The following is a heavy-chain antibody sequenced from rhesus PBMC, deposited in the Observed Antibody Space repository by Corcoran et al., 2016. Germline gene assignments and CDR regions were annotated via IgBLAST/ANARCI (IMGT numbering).Heavy chain of an antibody. D-gene: IGHD2-21*01. CDR2: IGGSSDST. J-gene: IGHJ5-1*01. V-gene: IGHV4-127*01. CDR3: ARQVGGYNHFDV. CDR1: GYSISSGFG. Sequence: QVQLQESGPGLVKPSETLSLTCAVSGYSISSGFGWSWIRPPPGKGLEWIGFIGGSSDSTNFNPSLKSRVTISKDTSKSQFSLKLTSVAAADTAVYYCARQVGGYNHFDVWGAGVLVTVSS.